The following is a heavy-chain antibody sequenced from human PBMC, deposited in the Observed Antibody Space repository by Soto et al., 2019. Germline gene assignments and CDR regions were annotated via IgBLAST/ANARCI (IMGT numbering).Heavy chain of an antibody. CDR3: ARDIDFGY. V-gene: IGHV6-1*01. D-gene: IGHD3-3*01. CDR2: TYYRSKWYN. Sequence: PSQTLSLTCAISGYSVSSNSAGWDLIRQSPSRGLERLGRTYYRSKWYNEYAVSVKSRITINPDTSRNQISLQLNSVTPEDTAVYYCARDIDFGYWGRGTQVTVSS. CDR1: GYSVSSNSAG. J-gene: IGHJ4*02.